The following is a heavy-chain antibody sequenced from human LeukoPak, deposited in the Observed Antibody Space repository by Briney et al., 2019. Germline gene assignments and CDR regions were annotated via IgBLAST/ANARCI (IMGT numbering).Heavy chain of an antibody. CDR1: GYTFTTYA. CDR2: INTNTGNP. J-gene: IGHJ6*02. V-gene: IGHV7-4-1*02. CDR3: AREVLAAAGTYYYYYYGMDV. Sequence: ASVKVSCKASGYTFTTYAMNWVRQAPGQGLEWMGWINTNTGNPTYAQGFTGRFVFSLDTSVSTAYLQISSLKAEDTAVYYCAREVLAAAGTYYYYYYGMDVWGQGTTVTVSS. D-gene: IGHD6-13*01.